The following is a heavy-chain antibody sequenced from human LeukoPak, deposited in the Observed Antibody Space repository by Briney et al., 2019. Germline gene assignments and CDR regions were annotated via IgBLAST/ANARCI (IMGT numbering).Heavy chain of an antibody. V-gene: IGHV3-23*01. J-gene: IGHJ4*02. CDR1: GFTFSSYA. Sequence: GGSLRLSCAASGFTFSSYAMSWVRQAPGKGLEWASAISGSGGSTYYADSVKGRFTISRDNSKNTLYLQMNSLRAEDTAVYYCAKGAREPPNYYGSGSYWALFDYWGQGTLVTVSS. CDR2: ISGSGGST. CDR3: AKGAREPPNYYGSGSYWALFDY. D-gene: IGHD3-10*01.